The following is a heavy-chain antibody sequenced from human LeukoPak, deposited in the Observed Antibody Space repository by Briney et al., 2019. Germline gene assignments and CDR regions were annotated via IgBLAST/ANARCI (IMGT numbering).Heavy chain of an antibody. V-gene: IGHV3-30*18. Sequence: GRSLRLSCAASRFIFSNYDIHWVRRAPGKGLDWVAAISYDGRNTYYGDSVKGRFTISRDYSTNTVHLQMSSLRPEGPSLYYCAKATVGAPRLDYWGQGTLVTVSS. J-gene: IGHJ4*02. D-gene: IGHD1-26*01. CDR1: RFIFSNYD. CDR3: AKATVGAPRLDY. CDR2: ISYDGRNT.